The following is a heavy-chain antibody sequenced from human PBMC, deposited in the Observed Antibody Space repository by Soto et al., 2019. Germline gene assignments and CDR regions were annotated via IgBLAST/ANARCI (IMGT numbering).Heavy chain of an antibody. D-gene: IGHD1-26*01. Sequence: GASVKVSCKASGYTFTGYYMHWVRQAPGQGLEWMGWINPNSGGTNYAQKFQGWVTMTRDTSISTAYMELSRLRSDDTAVYYCARDLIGSFGDYYYGMDVWGQGTTVTVSS. CDR3: ARDLIGSFGDYYYGMDV. J-gene: IGHJ6*02. CDR2: INPNSGGT. V-gene: IGHV1-2*04. CDR1: GYTFTGYY.